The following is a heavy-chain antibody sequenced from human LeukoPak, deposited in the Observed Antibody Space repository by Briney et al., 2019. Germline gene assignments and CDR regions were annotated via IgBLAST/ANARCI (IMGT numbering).Heavy chain of an antibody. CDR3: ARSPTIFGVVTLDY. CDR2: IYYSGST. Sequence: SETLSLTCTVFGGSISSYYWSWIRQPPGKGLEWIGYIYYSGSTNYNPSLKSRVTISVDTSKNQFSLELSSVTAADTAVYYCARSPTIFGVVTLDYWGQGTLVTVSS. J-gene: IGHJ4*02. V-gene: IGHV4-59*01. D-gene: IGHD3-3*01. CDR1: GGSISSYY.